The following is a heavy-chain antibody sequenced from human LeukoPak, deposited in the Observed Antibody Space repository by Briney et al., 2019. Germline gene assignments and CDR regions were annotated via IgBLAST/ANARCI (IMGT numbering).Heavy chain of an antibody. V-gene: IGHV3-23*01. Sequence: GGSLRLSCAASGFTFSSYAMSWVRQAPGKGLEWGSAISGRGGSTYYADSVKGRFTISRDNSKNTLYLPMNSLRAEDTAVYYCAKDRLGGRHYVWGRYFDYWGQGTLVTVSS. CDR1: GFTFSSYA. CDR2: ISGRGGST. CDR3: AKDRLGGRHYVWGRYFDY. J-gene: IGHJ4*02. D-gene: IGHD3-16*01.